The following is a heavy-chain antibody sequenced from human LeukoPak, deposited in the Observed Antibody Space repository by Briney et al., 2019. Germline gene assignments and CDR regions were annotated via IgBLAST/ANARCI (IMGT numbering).Heavy chain of an antibody. CDR2: IYYSGST. V-gene: IGHV4-59*01. Sequence: SETLSLTCTVSGGSISSYYWSSIRQPPGKGLEWIGSIYYSGSTNYNPSLKSRVTISVDTSKNQFSLKLSSVTAADTAVYFCARGRVGGNYWGQGTLVTVSS. J-gene: IGHJ4*02. CDR3: ARGRVGGNY. D-gene: IGHD5-24*01. CDR1: GGSISSYY.